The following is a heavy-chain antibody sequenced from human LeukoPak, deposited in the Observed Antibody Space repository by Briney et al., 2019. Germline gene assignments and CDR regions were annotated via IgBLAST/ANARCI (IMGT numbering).Heavy chain of an antibody. J-gene: IGHJ3*02. CDR1: GGSVSRYY. Sequence: PSETLSFTCTVSGGSVSRYYWSWIRQPPGKGLEWIGYIYYTGSGNNSPSLKSRVTMSVDTSKNQFSLRLNSVTAADTAVYYCARASYVSAWYAFDIWGQGTMVTVSS. V-gene: IGHV4-59*02. CDR3: ARASYVSAWYAFDI. D-gene: IGHD6-19*01. CDR2: IYYTGSG.